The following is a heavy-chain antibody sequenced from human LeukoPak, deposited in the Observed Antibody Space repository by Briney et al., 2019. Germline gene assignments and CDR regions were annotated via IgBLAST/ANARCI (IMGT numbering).Heavy chain of an antibody. CDR3: AKEIRPNDC. CDR1: GFTFSSHG. Sequence: VWSLRLSCAASGFTFSSHGMCLGLQAPGPGQEWVSSIRIGADTTYSDSVKARFTISRDNSKNTLYLQLDSVIAEDTAIYYCAKEIRPNDCWGQGTLVTVSS. D-gene: IGHD4-17*01. V-gene: IGHV3-23*01. J-gene: IGHJ4*02. CDR2: IRIGADTT.